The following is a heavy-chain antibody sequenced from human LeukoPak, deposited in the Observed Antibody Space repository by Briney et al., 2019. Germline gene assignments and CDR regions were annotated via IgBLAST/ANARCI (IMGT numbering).Heavy chain of an antibody. CDR2: IYYSGST. J-gene: IGHJ5*02. D-gene: IGHD4-17*01. Sequence: DPSETLSLTCTVSGGSISSGGYYWSWIRQHPGKGLEWIGYIYYSGSTYYNPSLKSRVTISVDTSKNQFSLKLSSVTAADTAVYYCARWGQTTVTTSYNWFDPWGQGTLVTVSS. V-gene: IGHV4-31*03. CDR3: ARWGQTTVTTSYNWFDP. CDR1: GGSISSGGYY.